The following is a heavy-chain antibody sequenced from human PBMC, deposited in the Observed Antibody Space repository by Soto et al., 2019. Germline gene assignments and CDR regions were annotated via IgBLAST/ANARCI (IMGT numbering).Heavy chain of an antibody. CDR1: GFTFSSYA. V-gene: IGHV3-30-3*01. J-gene: IGHJ2*01. CDR3: ARDATLKGLEWYFDL. Sequence: QVQLVESGGGVVQPGRSLRLSCAASGFTFSSYAMHWVRQAPGKGLEWVAVISYDGSNKYYADSVKGRFTISRDNSKNTLYLQMNSLRAEDTAVDYCARDATLKGLEWYFDLWGRGTLVTVSS. D-gene: IGHD1-1*01. CDR2: ISYDGSNK.